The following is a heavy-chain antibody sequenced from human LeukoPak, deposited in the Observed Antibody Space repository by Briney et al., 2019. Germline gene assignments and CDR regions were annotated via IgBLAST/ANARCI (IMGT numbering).Heavy chain of an antibody. CDR1: GGSFGGYY. Sequence: SETLSLTCAVYGGSFGGYYWSWIRQPPGKGLEWIGEINHSGSTNYNPSLKSRVTISVDTSKNQFSLKLSSVTAADTAVYYCARRRRYCSGGSCYSGYSNWFDPWGQGTLVTVSS. D-gene: IGHD2-15*01. CDR2: INHSGST. J-gene: IGHJ5*02. CDR3: ARRRRYCSGGSCYSGYSNWFDP. V-gene: IGHV4-34*01.